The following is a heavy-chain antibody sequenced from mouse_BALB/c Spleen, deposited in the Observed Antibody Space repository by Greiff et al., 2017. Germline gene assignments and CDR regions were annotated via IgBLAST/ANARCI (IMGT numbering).Heavy chain of an antibody. Sequence: EVKLVESGGGLVQPKGSLKLSCAASGFTFNTYAMNWVRQAPGKGLEWVARIRSKSNNYATYYADSVKDRFTISRDDSQSLLYLQMNNLKTEDTAMYYCVRQSYGYGLYYAMDYWGQGTSVTVSS. CDR2: IRSKSNNYAT. J-gene: IGHJ4*01. D-gene: IGHD2-2*01. V-gene: IGHV10-1*02. CDR1: GFTFNTYA. CDR3: VRQSYGYGLYYAMDY.